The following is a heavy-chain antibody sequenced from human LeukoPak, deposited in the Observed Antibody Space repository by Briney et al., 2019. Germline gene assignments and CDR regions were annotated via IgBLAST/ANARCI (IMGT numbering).Heavy chain of an antibody. CDR3: ARDAKGARSFDY. D-gene: IGHD4/OR15-4a*01. Sequence: SETLSPTCTVSGDSISSYYWSWIRQPAGKGLEWIGRIYSSGSTNYNPSLKSRVTMSVDTSKTQFSLKLSSVTAADTAVYYCARDAKGARSFDYWGQGTLVTVSS. CDR2: IYSSGST. J-gene: IGHJ4*02. V-gene: IGHV4-4*07. CDR1: GDSISSYY.